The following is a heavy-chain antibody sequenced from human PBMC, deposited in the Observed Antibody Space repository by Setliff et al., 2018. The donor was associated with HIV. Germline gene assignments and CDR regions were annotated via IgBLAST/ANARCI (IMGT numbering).Heavy chain of an antibody. CDR1: GVTFFSTYS. V-gene: IGHV3-7*03. Sequence: GGSLRLSCAGSGVTFFSTYSMNWVRQAPGKGLEWVANIKQDGSEEYYVDSVKGRFTISRDNAKNSLYLQMTSLRAEDTAVYYCARDFETYYDFWSGYKPTSAFDIWGQGTMVTVSS. D-gene: IGHD3-3*01. CDR3: ARDFETYYDFWSGYKPTSAFDI. J-gene: IGHJ3*02. CDR2: IKQDGSEE.